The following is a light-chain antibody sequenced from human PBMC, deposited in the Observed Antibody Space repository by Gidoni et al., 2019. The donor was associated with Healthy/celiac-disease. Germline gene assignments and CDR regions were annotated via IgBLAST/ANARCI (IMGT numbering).Light chain of an antibody. CDR1: QSLLHSNGYNY. J-gene: IGKJ4*01. CDR3: RQALQTPLT. Sequence: DMVITQPLLPLPVTPGEPSSISCRSSQSLLHSNGYNYLDWYLQKPGQSPQLLIYLGSNRASGVPDRFGGSGSGTDFTLKISRVEAGNVGVYYGRQALQTPLTFGGGTKVEIK. CDR2: LGS. V-gene: IGKV2-28*01.